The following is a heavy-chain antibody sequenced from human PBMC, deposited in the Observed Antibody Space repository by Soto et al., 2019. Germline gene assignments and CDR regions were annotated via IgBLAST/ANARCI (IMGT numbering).Heavy chain of an antibody. J-gene: IGHJ4*02. CDR2: ISGSGGST. D-gene: IGHD7-27*01. V-gene: IGHV3-23*01. CDR1: GFTFNNYG. Sequence: GGSLRLSCAASGFTFNNYGMTWVRQAPGTGLEWVSIISGSGGSTFYADSVKGRFTISRDNSKNTLYLQMNSLRADDTAVYYCAKSGPHLDYGDSWGQGTLVTVSS. CDR3: AKSGPHLDYGDS.